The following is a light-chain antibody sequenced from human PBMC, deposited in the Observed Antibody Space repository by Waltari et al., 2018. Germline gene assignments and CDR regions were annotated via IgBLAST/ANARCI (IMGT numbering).Light chain of an antibody. CDR1: QRISSW. J-gene: IGKJ1*01. CDR3: QQSYSTRWT. V-gene: IGKV1-5*03. Sequence: DIQMTQSPSTLSASVGDRVTITCRASQRISSWLAWYQQKPGKAPKLLIYKASSLASGVPSRFSGSGSGTEFTLTISSLQPDDFATYYCQQSYSTRWTFGQGTKVEIK. CDR2: KAS.